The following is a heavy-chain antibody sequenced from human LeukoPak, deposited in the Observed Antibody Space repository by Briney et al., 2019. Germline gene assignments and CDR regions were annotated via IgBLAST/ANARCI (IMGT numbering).Heavy chain of an antibody. CDR3: ARGGAKEAAADNLDAFDI. CDR1: GYTFTGYY. V-gene: IGHV1-2*04. Sequence: SSVKVSCKASGYTFTGYYMHWVRQAPGQGLEWMGWINPNSGGTNYAQKFQGWVTMTRDTSISTAYMELSRLRSDDTAVYYCARGGAKEAAADNLDAFDIWGQGTMVTVSS. D-gene: IGHD6-13*01. J-gene: IGHJ3*02. CDR2: INPNSGGT.